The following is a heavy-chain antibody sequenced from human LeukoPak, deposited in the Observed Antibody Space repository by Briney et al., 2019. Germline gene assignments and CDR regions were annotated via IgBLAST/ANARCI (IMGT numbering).Heavy chain of an antibody. Sequence: GGSLRLSCTASGFTFSSHSLHWVRQVPGKGLVWVSHIKGDGRSITYADSVKGRFTISRDNGKNTMYLQMNSLRAEDTAMYYCVRSVAGNYGRFDYWGQGILVTVSS. J-gene: IGHJ4*02. CDR2: IKGDGRSI. CDR3: VRSVAGNYGRFDY. D-gene: IGHD1-7*01. CDR1: GFTFSSHS. V-gene: IGHV3-74*01.